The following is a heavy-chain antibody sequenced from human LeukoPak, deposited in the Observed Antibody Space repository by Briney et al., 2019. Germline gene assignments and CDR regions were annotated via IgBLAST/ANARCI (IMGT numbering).Heavy chain of an antibody. J-gene: IGHJ4*02. CDR1: GFTFNSYA. Sequence: GGSLRLSCAASGFTFNSYAIHWVRQAPGKGLEWVAVISYDENNKYYAVSVKGRFTISRDISTDTLWLQMDSLRTEDTAVYYCAKGPLRGTAAAIDYWGQGTLVTVSS. D-gene: IGHD2-2*01. CDR2: ISYDENNK. CDR3: AKGPLRGTAAAIDY. V-gene: IGHV3-30*04.